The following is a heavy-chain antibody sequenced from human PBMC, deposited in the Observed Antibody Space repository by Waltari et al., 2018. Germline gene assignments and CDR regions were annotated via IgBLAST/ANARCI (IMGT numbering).Heavy chain of an antibody. V-gene: IGHV3-74*01. CDR3: AREYDFWSGYHAFDL. CDR2: INSDGTNT. J-gene: IGHJ3*01. D-gene: IGHD3-3*01. CDR1: GFSFSSSW. Sequence: EVQLVESGGGLVQSGGSLRLTREASGFSFSSSWMHWVRQGPEKGPVWISRINSDGTNTNYADSVKGRFTISRDNFADTLFLEMNSLRPDDTAVYYCAREYDFWSGYHAFDLWGQGTKVTVFS.